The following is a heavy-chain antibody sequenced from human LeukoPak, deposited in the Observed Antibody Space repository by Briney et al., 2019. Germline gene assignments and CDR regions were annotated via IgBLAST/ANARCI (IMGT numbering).Heavy chain of an antibody. CDR2: MYYSGST. J-gene: IGHJ4*02. Sequence: SETLSLTCTVSGGSITGSSYYWGWIRQPPGKGLEWIGSMYYSGSTYYKTSLKSRVTISADTSKNEFSLELSSVTAADTAVYYCARQYCDNTGYYYFDYWGQGTLVTVSS. D-gene: IGHD3-22*01. CDR1: GGSITGSSYY. CDR3: ARQYCDNTGYYYFDY. V-gene: IGHV4-39*01.